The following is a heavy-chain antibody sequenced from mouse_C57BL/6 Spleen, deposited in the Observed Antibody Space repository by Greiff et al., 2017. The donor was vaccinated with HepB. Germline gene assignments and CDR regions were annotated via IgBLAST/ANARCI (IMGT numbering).Heavy chain of an antibody. D-gene: IGHD1-1*01. CDR3: ARKGTTVVANAMDY. V-gene: IGHV1-59*01. Sequence: VQLQQSGAELVRPGTSVKLSCQASGYTFTSYWMHWVKQRPGQGLEWIGVIDPSDSYTNYNQKFKGKATLTVDTSSSTAYMQLSSLTSEDSAVYYCARKGTTVVANAMDYWGQGTSVTVSS. J-gene: IGHJ4*01. CDR1: GYTFTSYW. CDR2: IDPSDSYT.